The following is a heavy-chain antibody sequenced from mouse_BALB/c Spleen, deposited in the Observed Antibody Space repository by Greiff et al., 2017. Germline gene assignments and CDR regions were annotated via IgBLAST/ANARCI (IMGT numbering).Heavy chain of an antibody. CDR3: AREGVTTRYYAMDY. J-gene: IGHJ4*01. Sequence: EVKVEESGGGLVQPGGSLKLSCAASGFTFSSYGMSWVRQTPDKRLELVATINSNGGSTYYPDSVKGRFTISRDNAKNTLYLQMSSLKSEDTAMYYCAREGVTTRYYAMDYWGQGTSVTVSS. D-gene: IGHD2-1*01. CDR2: INSNGGST. CDR1: GFTFSSYG. V-gene: IGHV5-6-3*01.